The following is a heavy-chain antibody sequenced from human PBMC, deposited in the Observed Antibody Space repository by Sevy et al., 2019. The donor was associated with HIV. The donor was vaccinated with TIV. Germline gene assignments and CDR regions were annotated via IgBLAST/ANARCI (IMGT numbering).Heavy chain of an antibody. J-gene: IGHJ4*02. CDR1: GGSITSLY. D-gene: IGHD1-26*01. V-gene: IGHV4-59*08. CDR3: AGENAWGRGYS. CDR2: CYYNGHI. Sequence: SETLSLTCTVSGGSITSLYWNWIRQPPGKGLEWIASCYYNGHINYNPSLKSRVTLSLHTSKNQFSLRLSSVTAADTAMYYCAGENAWGRGYSWGQGTLVTVSS.